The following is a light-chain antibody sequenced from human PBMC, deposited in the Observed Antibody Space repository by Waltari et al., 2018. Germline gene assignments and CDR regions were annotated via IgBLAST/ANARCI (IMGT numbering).Light chain of an antibody. Sequence: QSVLTQPPSASGTPGQTVTISCSGTNSNIGRNSVLWYQQLPGTAPKLLIYRSNQRPSGVPDRFSGSKSGTSASLAISGLRSEDEADYYCAAWDVSLSVSYVFGSGTKVTV. CDR3: AAWDVSLSVSYV. CDR1: NSNIGRNS. J-gene: IGLJ1*01. V-gene: IGLV1-47*01. CDR2: RSN.